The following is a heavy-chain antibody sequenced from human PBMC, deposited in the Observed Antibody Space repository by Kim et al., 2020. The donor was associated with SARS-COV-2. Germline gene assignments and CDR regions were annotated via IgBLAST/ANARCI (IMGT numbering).Heavy chain of an antibody. CDR2: IYYSGST. CDR3: ARELAVAGSGGMDV. Sequence: SETLSLTCTVSGGSISSSSYYWGWIRQPPGKGLEWIGSIYYSGSTYYNPSLKSRVTISVDTSKNQFSLKLSSVTAADTAVYYCARELAVAGSGGMDVWGQGTTVTVSS. CDR1: GGSISSSSYY. D-gene: IGHD6-19*01. J-gene: IGHJ6*02. V-gene: IGHV4-39*02.